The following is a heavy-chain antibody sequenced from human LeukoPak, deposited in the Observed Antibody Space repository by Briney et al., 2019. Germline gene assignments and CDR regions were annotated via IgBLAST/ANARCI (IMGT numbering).Heavy chain of an antibody. D-gene: IGHD4-11*01. CDR2: ISYDGSNK. CDR3: AREGDFRSNYVLDY. V-gene: IGHV3-30*04. CDR1: GFTFSSYA. J-gene: IGHJ4*02. Sequence: PGGSLRLSCAASGFTFSSYAMHWVRQAPGKGLEWVAVISYDGSNKYYADSVKGRFTISRDNSKNTLYLQMNSLRAEDTAVYYCAREGDFRSNYVLDYWGQGTLVTVSS.